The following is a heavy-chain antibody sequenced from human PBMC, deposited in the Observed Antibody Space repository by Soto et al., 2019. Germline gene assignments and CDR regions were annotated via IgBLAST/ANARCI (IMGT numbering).Heavy chain of an antibody. CDR3: ARNEGSSWYFFDY. CDR1: GFTFSSYE. D-gene: IGHD6-13*01. CDR2: ISSSGSTI. V-gene: IGHV3-48*03. Sequence: LGGSLSLSCAASGFTFSSYEMNWVRQAPGKGLEWVSYISSSGSTIYYADSVKGRFTISRDNAKNSLYLQMNSLRAEDTAVYYCARNEGSSWYFFDYWGQGTLVTVSS. J-gene: IGHJ4*02.